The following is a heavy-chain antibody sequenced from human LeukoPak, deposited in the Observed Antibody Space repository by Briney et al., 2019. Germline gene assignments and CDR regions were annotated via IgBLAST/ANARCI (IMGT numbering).Heavy chain of an antibody. V-gene: IGHV3-74*01. J-gene: IGHJ4*02. CDR3: ARDLEATGSFDY. CDR1: GFPFSSSW. Sequence: GGSLRLSCAASGFPFSSSWMHWVRHAPGKGLVWVSRINSDGSSTSYADSVKGRFTISRDNTKNTLYLQMNSLRAEDTAVYYCARDLEATGSFDYWGQGTLVTVSS. CDR2: INSDGSST. D-gene: IGHD1-26*01.